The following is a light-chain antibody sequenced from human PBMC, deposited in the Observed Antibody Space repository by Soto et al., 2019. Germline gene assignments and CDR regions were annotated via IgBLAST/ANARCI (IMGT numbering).Light chain of an antibody. CDR1: RSDVGGYNY. Sequence: QSALTQPASVSGSPGQSITISCTGTRSDVGGYNYVSWYQQHPGKAPKLMSFEVSNRPSGVSNRFSGSKSGNTASLTISWLQAADEADYYCSSYTSTSTLVVFGTGTQLTVL. CDR2: EVS. J-gene: IGLJ1*01. V-gene: IGLV2-14*01. CDR3: SSYTSTSTLVV.